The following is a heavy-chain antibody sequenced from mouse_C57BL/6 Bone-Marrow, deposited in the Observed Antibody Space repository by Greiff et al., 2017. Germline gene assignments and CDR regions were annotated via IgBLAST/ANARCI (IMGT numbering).Heavy chain of an antibody. CDR3: ARPPYPDYYAVDY. Sequence: VQLQQPGAELVKPGASVKLSCKASGYTFTSYWMHWVKQRPGQGLEWIGMIHPNSGSTNYNEKFKSKATLTVDKSSSTAYMQLSSLTSEDSAVYYWARPPYPDYYAVDYWGQGTSVTVSS. D-gene: IGHD2-10*01. CDR2: IHPNSGST. J-gene: IGHJ4*01. CDR1: GYTFTSYW. V-gene: IGHV1-64*01.